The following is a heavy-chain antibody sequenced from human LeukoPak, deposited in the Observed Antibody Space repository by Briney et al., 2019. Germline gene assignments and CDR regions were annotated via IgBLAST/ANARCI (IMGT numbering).Heavy chain of an antibody. Sequence: GASVKVSCKAPGYTFTGYYMHWVRQAPGQGLEWMGWINPNSGGTNYAQKFQGRVTMTRDTSISTAYMELSRLRSDDTAVYYCARDVEIANRETRPIDYWGQGTLVTVSS. V-gene: IGHV1-2*02. D-gene: IGHD5-12*01. J-gene: IGHJ4*02. CDR1: GYTFTGYY. CDR2: INPNSGGT. CDR3: ARDVEIANRETRPIDY.